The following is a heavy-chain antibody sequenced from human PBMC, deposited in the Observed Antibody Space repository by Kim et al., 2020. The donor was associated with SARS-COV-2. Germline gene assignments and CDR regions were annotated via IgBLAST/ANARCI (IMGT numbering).Heavy chain of an antibody. J-gene: IGHJ4*02. V-gene: IGHV3-9*01. D-gene: IGHD2-15*01. CDR3: AKAQEVVAAPYYFDY. CDR1: GFTFDDYA. CDR2: ISWNSGSI. Sequence: GGSLRLSCAASGFTFDDYAMHWVRQAPGKGLEWVSGISWNSGSIGYADSVKGRFTTSRDNAKNSLYLQMNSLRAEDTALYYCAKAQEVVAAPYYFDYWGQGALVTVSS.